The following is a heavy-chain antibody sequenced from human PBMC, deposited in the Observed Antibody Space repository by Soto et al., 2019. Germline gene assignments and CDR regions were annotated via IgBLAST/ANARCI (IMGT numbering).Heavy chain of an antibody. J-gene: IGHJ4*02. V-gene: IGHV5-51*01. CDR3: ARRGYCSGGSCPHFDY. Sequence: GESLKISCKGSGYSFTTYWIGWVRQMPGKGLEWMGIVYPGDSDTRYSPSSQGQVTILADKSISTAYLQWSSLKASDTAMYYCARRGYCSGGSCPHFDYWGQGTLVTVS. D-gene: IGHD2-15*01. CDR2: VYPGDSDT. CDR1: GYSFTTYW.